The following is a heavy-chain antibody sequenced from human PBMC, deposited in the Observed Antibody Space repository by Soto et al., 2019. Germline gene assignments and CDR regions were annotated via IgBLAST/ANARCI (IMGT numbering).Heavy chain of an antibody. Sequence: QVQLQQWGAGLLKPSETLSLTCAVYGGSFSGYYWSWIRQPPGKGLEWIGEINHSGSTNYNPSLKVRVTISVDTPKNQFSLKLSSVTAADTAVYYCARIRAAACRPFDYLGQGTLVTVSS. CDR1: GGSFSGYY. CDR2: INHSGST. J-gene: IGHJ4*02. V-gene: IGHV4-34*01. D-gene: IGHD6-13*01. CDR3: ARIRAAACRPFDY.